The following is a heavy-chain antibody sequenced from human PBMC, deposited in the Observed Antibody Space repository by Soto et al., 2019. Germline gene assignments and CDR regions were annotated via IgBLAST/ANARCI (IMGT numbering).Heavy chain of an antibody. Sequence: SQTLSLTCTVSGGSISGYYWSWIRQHPGKGLEWIGYIYYSGSTYYNPSLKSRVTISVDTSKNQFSLKLSSVTAADTAVYYCARDIVGCSSTSCSPYYFDYWGQGTLVTVS. CDR1: GGSISGYY. CDR3: ARDIVGCSSTSCSPYYFDY. J-gene: IGHJ4*02. CDR2: IYYSGST. D-gene: IGHD2-2*01. V-gene: IGHV4-31*03.